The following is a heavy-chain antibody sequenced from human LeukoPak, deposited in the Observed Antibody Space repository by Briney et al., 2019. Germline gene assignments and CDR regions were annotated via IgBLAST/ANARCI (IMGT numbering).Heavy chain of an antibody. V-gene: IGHV1-18*01. J-gene: IGHJ3*02. CDR1: GYTFNRYG. CDR2: IGSYNGNT. D-gene: IGHD6-6*01. CDR3: ARESSSDDAFDI. Sequence: ASVKVSCKASGYTFNRYGISWVRQAPGQGLEWMGWIGSYNGNTNYAQKLQGRVTMTTDTSTSTAYMELRSLKSDDTAVYYCARESSSDDAFDIWGQGTMVTVSS.